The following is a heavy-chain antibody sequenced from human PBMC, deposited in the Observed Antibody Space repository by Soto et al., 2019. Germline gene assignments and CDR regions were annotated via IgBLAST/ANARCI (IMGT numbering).Heavy chain of an antibody. CDR3: ATSYSSASWYFQD. J-gene: IGHJ1*01. D-gene: IGHD6-6*01. CDR1: GFSFTNYY. CDR2: ISGDSTYI. V-gene: IGHV3-21*01. Sequence: EVQLVESGGGLVKPGWSLRLSCAASGFSFTNYYLNWVRQAPGKGLEWVSSISGDSTYIYYADSLKGRFTVSRDTAKSSLYLQINSLRAEDTAVYYCATSYSSASWYFQDWGQGTQVIVSS.